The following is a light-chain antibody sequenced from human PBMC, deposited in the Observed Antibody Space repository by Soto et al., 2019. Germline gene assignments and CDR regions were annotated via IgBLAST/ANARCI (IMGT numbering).Light chain of an antibody. V-gene: IGLV2-14*03. CDR3: GSYTSSSTHV. CDR2: DVN. J-gene: IGLJ1*01. Sequence: QYALTQPASVSGSPGQSITISCTGTSSDVGGYHFVSWYQQHPGKVPKLMILDVNRRHSGVSHRISGSKSGNTASLTISGLPAEDAGDYYCGSYTSSSTHVFGRGTKLTVL. CDR1: SSDVGGYHF.